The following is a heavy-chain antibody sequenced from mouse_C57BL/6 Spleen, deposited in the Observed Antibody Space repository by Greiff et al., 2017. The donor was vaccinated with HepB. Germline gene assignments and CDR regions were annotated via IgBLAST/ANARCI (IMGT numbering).Heavy chain of an antibody. V-gene: IGHV1-26*01. J-gene: IGHJ2*01. CDR1: GDTFTDYY. Sequence: EVQLQQSGPELVKPGASVKISCKASGDTFTDYYMNWVKQSHGKSREWIRDINPNNGGTSYNQKFKGKATLTVDKSSSTAYMELRSLTSEDSAVYYCARRANYYGSSYFDYWGRGTTLTVSS. D-gene: IGHD1-1*01. CDR3: ARRANYYGSSYFDY. CDR2: INPNNGGT.